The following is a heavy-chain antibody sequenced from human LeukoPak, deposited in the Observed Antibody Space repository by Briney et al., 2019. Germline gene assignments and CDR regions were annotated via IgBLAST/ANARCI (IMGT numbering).Heavy chain of an antibody. V-gene: IGHV1-8*01. Sequence: ASVKVSCKASGYTFTSYDINWVRQATGQGLEWMGWMNPNSGNTGYAQKFQGRVTITRNTSISTAYMELSSLRSEDTAVYYCARVFCSSTSCYVSFDPWGQGTLVTVSS. CDR2: MNPNSGNT. CDR1: GYTFTSYD. J-gene: IGHJ5*02. CDR3: ARVFCSSTSCYVSFDP. D-gene: IGHD2-2*01.